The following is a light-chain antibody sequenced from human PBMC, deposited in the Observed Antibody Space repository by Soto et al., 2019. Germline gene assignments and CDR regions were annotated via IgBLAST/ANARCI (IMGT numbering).Light chain of an antibody. CDR1: SSNIGAGFD. V-gene: IGLV1-40*01. CDR2: ANT. CDR3: LSYDTGLRGV. Sequence: QLVLTQPPSVSGAPGQTVTISCTGTSSNIGAGFDLHWYQQLPGAAPKLLIYANTYRPSGVPARFSGSKSVTSASLAITGLQPEDEAEYFCLSYDTGLRGVFGGGTKLTVL. J-gene: IGLJ2*01.